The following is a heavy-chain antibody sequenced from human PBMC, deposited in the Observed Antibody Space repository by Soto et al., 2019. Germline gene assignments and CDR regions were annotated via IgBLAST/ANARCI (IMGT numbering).Heavy chain of an antibody. V-gene: IGHV1-69*06. D-gene: IGHD2-2*01. CDR1: GGTFSSYA. Sequence: GASVKVSCKASGGTFSSYAISWVRQAPGQGLEWMGGIIPIFGTANYAQKFQGRVTITGDKSTSTAYMELSSLRSEDTAVYYCARGERYCSSTSCEGGNYYYGMDVWGQGTGVTVSS. CDR3: ARGERYCSSTSCEGGNYYYGMDV. CDR2: IIPIFGTA. J-gene: IGHJ6*02.